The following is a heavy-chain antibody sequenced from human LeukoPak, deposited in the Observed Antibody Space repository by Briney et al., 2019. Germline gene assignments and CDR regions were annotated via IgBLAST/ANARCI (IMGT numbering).Heavy chain of an antibody. CDR1: GGSISSYY. J-gene: IGHJ6*02. D-gene: IGHD2-15*01. V-gene: IGHV4-59*12. CDR2: IYYSGST. Sequence: SETLSLTCTVSGGSISSYYWSWIRQPPGKGLEWIGYIYYSGSTNYNPSLKSRVTISVDTSKNQFSLKLSSVTAADTAVYYCARDRGGYCSGGSCPTHYYYGMDVWGQGTTVTVSS. CDR3: ARDRGGYCSGGSCPTHYYYGMDV.